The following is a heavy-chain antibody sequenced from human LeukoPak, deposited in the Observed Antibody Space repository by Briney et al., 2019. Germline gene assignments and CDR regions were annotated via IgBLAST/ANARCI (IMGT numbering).Heavy chain of an antibody. V-gene: IGHV4-39*07. CDR3: ARGEDYYYGMDV. Sequence: SETLSLTCTVSGGSISSSSYYWSWIRQPPGKGLEWIGEINHSGSTNYNPSLKSRVTISVDTSKNQFSLKLSSVTAADTAVYYCARGEDYYYGMDVWGQGTTVTVSS. CDR1: GGSISSSSYY. J-gene: IGHJ6*02. CDR2: INHSGST.